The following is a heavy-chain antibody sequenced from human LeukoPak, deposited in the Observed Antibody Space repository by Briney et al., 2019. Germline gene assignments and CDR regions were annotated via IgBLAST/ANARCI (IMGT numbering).Heavy chain of an antibody. Sequence: PGGSLRLSCAASGFTFSSYSMNWVRQAPGKGLEWVSSISSSTTYIYYADSVKGRFTISRDNAKNSLYLQMNSLRDEDTAVYYCARDRYVVPGDPFDPWGQGTLVTVSS. V-gene: IGHV3-21*01. CDR3: ARDRYVVPGDPFDP. D-gene: IGHD2-2*01. J-gene: IGHJ5*02. CDR2: ISSSTTYI. CDR1: GFTFSSYS.